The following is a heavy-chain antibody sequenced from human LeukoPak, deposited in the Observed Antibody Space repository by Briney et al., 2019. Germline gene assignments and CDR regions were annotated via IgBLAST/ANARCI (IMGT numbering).Heavy chain of an antibody. J-gene: IGHJ3*01. V-gene: IGHV4-4*07. CDR3: AGIETGTSRLISTFDL. D-gene: IGHD3-10*01. CDR2: IYVSGST. CDR1: GGAISKYS. Sequence: SETLSLTCNVSGGAISKYSWSWIRQPAGKGLEWFGRIYVSGSTDYNPSLKSRLTMSIDTSKNRISLKLNSVTAADTAVYYCAGIETGTSRLISTFDLWGLGTMVTVSS.